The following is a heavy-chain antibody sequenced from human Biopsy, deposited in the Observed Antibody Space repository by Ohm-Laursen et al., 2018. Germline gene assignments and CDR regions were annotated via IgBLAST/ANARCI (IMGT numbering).Heavy chain of an antibody. J-gene: IGHJ1*01. CDR1: GGTFSNYG. CDR2: NIPILGTG. Sequence: EASVKVSCKAPGGTFSNYGVNWVRQAPGQGLEWLGGNIPILGTGNYAQKFQDRVTVAADTSTSTATMELRILRSDDTAVYYCATKLTGYFHHWGQGTLVIVSS. D-gene: IGHD3-9*01. V-gene: IGHV1-69*06. CDR3: ATKLTGYFHH.